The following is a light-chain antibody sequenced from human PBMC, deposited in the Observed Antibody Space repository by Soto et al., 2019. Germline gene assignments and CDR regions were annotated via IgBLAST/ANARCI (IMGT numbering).Light chain of an antibody. CDR3: QQSYSTSWT. CDR2: AAS. Sequence: DIQMTQSPSSLSASVGERVTINCRASQSISSYLNWYQQKPGKAPNLLIYAASSLPGGVPSRFSGSGSGTDFTLTISSLQHDDFATYYCQQSYSTSWTLGQGTKVDIK. CDR1: QSISSY. V-gene: IGKV1-39*01. J-gene: IGKJ1*01.